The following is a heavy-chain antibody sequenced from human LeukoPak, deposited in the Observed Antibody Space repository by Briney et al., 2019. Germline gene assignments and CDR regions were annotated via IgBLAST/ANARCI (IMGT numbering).Heavy chain of an antibody. J-gene: IGHJ3*02. CDR3: ARNLTLWFGELFGAFDI. Sequence: KPSETLSLTCTVSGGFISSYYWSWIRQPPGKGLEWIGYIYYSGSTNYNPSLKSRVTISVDTSKNQFSLKLSSVTAADTAVYYCARNLTLWFGELFGAFDIWGQGTMVTVSS. V-gene: IGHV4-59*08. D-gene: IGHD3-10*01. CDR2: IYYSGST. CDR1: GGFISSYY.